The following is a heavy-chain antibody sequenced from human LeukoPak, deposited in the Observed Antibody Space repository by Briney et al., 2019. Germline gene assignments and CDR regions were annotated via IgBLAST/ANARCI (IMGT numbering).Heavy chain of an antibody. CDR3: ATLHHSSLDY. CDR2: ISWNSGSI. D-gene: IGHD5-24*01. CDR1: GFTFADYA. V-gene: IGHV3-9*01. Sequence: PGRSLRLSCAASGFTFADYAMHWVRQAPGKGLEWVSGISWNSGSIGYADSVKGRFTISRDNARNSLYLQMNSLRAEDTAVYYCATLHHSSLDYWGQGTLVTVPS. J-gene: IGHJ4*02.